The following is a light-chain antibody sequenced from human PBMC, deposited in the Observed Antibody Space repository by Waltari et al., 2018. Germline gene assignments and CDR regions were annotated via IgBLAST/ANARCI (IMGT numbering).Light chain of an antibody. CDR2: DVT. V-gene: IGLV2-14*03. Sequence: HSALTQPASVSGSPGQSITISCSGTSRDIGGYNYVSWYKQHPGKAPKLLIYDVTNRPSGVSNRFSGSKSGNTASLTISGLQAEDEAVYFCISYTSGTTDWVFGGGTKLTVL. CDR3: ISYTSGTTDWV. CDR1: SRDIGGYNY. J-gene: IGLJ3*02.